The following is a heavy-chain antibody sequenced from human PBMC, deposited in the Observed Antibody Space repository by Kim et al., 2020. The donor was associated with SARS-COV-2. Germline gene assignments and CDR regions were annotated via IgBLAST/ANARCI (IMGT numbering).Heavy chain of an antibody. D-gene: IGHD3-10*01. J-gene: IGHJ6*02. CDR2: TYYRSKWYT. V-gene: IGHV6-1*01. CDR3: ARDLLELWFGESGLDYGMDD. Sequence: SQTLSLTCAISGDSVSSNSAAWNWIRQSPSRGLEWLGRTYYRSKWYTDYAVSVKSRITINPDTSKNQFSLQLNSVTPEDTAVYYCARDLLELWFGESGLDYGMDDWGQGTTVTVSS. CDR1: GDSVSSNSAA.